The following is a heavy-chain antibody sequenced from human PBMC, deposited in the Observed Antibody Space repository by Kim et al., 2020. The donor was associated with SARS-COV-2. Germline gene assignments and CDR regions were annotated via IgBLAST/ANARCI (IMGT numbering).Heavy chain of an antibody. CDR2: IYYSGST. J-gene: IGHJ3*02. D-gene: IGHD2-21*02. Sequence: SETLSLTCTVSGGSISSYYWSWIRQPPGKGLEWIGYIYYSGSTNYNPSLKSRVTISVDTSKNQFSLKLSSVTAADTAVYYCARAGVTRGVDAFDIWGQGTMVTVSS. V-gene: IGHV4-59*01. CDR3: ARAGVTRGVDAFDI. CDR1: GGSISSYY.